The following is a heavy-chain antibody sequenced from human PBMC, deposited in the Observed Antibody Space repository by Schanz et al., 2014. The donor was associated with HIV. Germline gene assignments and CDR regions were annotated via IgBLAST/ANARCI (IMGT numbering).Heavy chain of an antibody. D-gene: IGHD6-13*01. Sequence: VQLLESGGGLVQPGGSLRLSCAASGFMFSSYGMGWVRQAPGKGLEWVSIIGSGGGRTYYADSVKSRFTISRDNSKNTLYLEMNSLRPEDTAVYYCARETSGFSTSWPPRYHYYGMDVWGQGTTVTVSS. J-gene: IGHJ6*02. CDR3: ARETSGFSTSWPPRYHYYGMDV. V-gene: IGHV3-23*01. CDR1: GFMFSSYG. CDR2: IGSGGGRT.